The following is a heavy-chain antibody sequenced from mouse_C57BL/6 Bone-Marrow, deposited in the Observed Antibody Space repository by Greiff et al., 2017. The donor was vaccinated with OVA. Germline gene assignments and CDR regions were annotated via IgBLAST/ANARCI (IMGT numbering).Heavy chain of an antibody. CDR2: IRSLSNNYET. J-gene: IGHJ2*01. V-gene: IGHV10-1*01. D-gene: IGHD1-1*02. CDR3: MRQNLVYFDN. CDR1: GFSFNTYA. Sequence: EVQLVESGGGLVQPKGSLKLSCAASGFSFNTYAMNWVRQAPGKGSEWVACIRSLSNNYETSYAVSVKFRFSISSDDSELMLDLQMNNLKTEDTTKYYCMRQNLVYFDNWGQGTTLSVSA.